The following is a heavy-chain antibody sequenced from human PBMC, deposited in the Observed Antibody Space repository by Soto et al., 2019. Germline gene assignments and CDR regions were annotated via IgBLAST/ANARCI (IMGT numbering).Heavy chain of an antibody. J-gene: IGHJ1*01. CDR2: ISSDGSNK. CDR1: GFTFSTYG. Sequence: SGGSLRLSCAASGFTFSTYGMHWVRQAPGKGLEWVAVISSDGSNKYYGDSVKGRFTISRDNSESTVYLQMNSLGAEDTALYYCASRVPHGTYGAPYFQHWGQGTLVTVSS. V-gene: IGHV3-30*03. CDR3: ASRVPHGTYGAPYFQH. D-gene: IGHD1-26*01.